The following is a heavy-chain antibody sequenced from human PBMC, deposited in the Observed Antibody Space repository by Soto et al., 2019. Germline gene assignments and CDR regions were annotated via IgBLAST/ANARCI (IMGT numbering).Heavy chain of an antibody. CDR1: GFTFSKYA. Sequence: GGSLRLSCAASGFTFSKYAMSWVRQAPGKGLEWVSAINAGGNSTKSADSVKGRFTISRDNSKNTVYLQMNNLRAGDTAIYYCGMQYDYWGQGTLVTVSS. CDR2: INAGGNST. CDR3: GMQYDY. V-gene: IGHV3-23*01. J-gene: IGHJ4*02.